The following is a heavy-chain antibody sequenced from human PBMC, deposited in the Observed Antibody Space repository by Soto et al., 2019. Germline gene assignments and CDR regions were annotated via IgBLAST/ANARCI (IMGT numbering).Heavy chain of an antibody. CDR2: ISSSSSYI. D-gene: IGHD6-19*01. V-gene: IGHV3-21*01. CDR1: GFTFSSYS. J-gene: IGHJ4*02. CDR3: ARDRYSSGYFDY. Sequence: PGGSLRLSCAASGFTFSSYSMNWVRQAPGKGLEWVSSISSSSSYIYYADSVKGRFTISRDNAKNSLYLQMNSLRAEDTAVYYCARDRYSSGYFDYWGLGTLVTVSS.